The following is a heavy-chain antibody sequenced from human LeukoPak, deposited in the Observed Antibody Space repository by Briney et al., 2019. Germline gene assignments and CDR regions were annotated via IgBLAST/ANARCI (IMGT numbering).Heavy chain of an antibody. D-gene: IGHD1-1*01. CDR2: INHSGST. V-gene: IGHV4-34*01. J-gene: IGHJ3*01. CDR3: ARSTTNYNWSKVGAFDV. Sequence: SETLSLTCTVSGGSISSYFWSWVRQPPGKGLEWIGEINHSGSTNYNPSLKRRVSLSLDTSKRQFSLKLRSVTAADTAVYYCARSTTNYNWSKVGAFDVWGQGTMVTVSS. CDR1: GGSISSYF.